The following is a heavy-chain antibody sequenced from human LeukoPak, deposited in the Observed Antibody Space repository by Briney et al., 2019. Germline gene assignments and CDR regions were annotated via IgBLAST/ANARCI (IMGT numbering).Heavy chain of an antibody. CDR1: GGSFSGYY. V-gene: IGHV4-34*01. CDR2: INHSGGT. J-gene: IGHJ6*03. Sequence: SETLSLTCAFYGGSFSGYYWSWIRQPPGKGLEWIGEINHSGGTKYNPSLKSRVTISVDKSKNQFSLRLSSVTAADTALYYCARGGDSSVYSGNYYYMDVWGNGTTVTVSS. CDR3: ARGGDSSVYSGNYYYMDV. D-gene: IGHD3-22*01.